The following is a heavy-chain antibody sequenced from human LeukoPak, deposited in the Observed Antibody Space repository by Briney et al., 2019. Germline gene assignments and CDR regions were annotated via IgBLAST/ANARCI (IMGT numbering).Heavy chain of an antibody. CDR3: ARSDYSSSWYDYYYYYMDV. V-gene: IGHV1-69*13. D-gene: IGHD6-13*01. CDR1: GDTFSRYA. Sequence: SVKVSCKASGDTFSRYAISWVRQAPGQGLEWMGGIIPVLSTANYAQKFQDRVTITADESTSTTYTELSSLKSEDTAVYYCARSDYSSSWYDYYYYYMDVWGKGTTVTVSS. CDR2: IIPVLSTA. J-gene: IGHJ6*03.